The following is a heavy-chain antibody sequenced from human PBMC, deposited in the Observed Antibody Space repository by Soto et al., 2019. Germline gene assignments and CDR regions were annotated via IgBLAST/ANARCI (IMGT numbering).Heavy chain of an antibody. Sequence: QVQLVESGGGVVQPGRSLRLSCAASGFTFSSYGMHWVRQAPGKGLEWVAVISYDGSNKYYADSVKGRFTISRDNSKNKLYLQMNSLRAEDTAVYYCAKDMVRRGSGFDYWGQGTLVTVSS. J-gene: IGHJ4*02. CDR1: GFTFSSYG. V-gene: IGHV3-30*18. D-gene: IGHD3-10*01. CDR3: AKDMVRRGSGFDY. CDR2: ISYDGSNK.